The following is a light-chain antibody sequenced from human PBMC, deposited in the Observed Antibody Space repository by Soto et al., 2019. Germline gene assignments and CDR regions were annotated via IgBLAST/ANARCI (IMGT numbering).Light chain of an antibody. V-gene: IGKV1-6*01. CDR2: AAS. CDR3: LQDYSYPYT. CDR1: QGIRND. J-gene: IGKJ2*01. Sequence: AIQMTQSPSSLSASVGDRVTITCRASQGIRNDLGWYQQKPGRAPKLLIYAASSLHSGVSSRFSGSGSGTDFTLTISSLQPEYFATYYCLQDYSYPYTFGQGTKLEIK.